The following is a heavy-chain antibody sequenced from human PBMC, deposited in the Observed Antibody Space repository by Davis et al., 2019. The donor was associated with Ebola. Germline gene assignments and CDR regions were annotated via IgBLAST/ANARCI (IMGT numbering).Heavy chain of an antibody. D-gene: IGHD4-11*01. CDR1: GGSIISSSYC. CDR3: ARDRYSTVTTFYGMDV. V-gene: IGHV4-39*07. J-gene: IGHJ6*02. Sequence: MPSETLSLTCTVSGGSIISSSYCWGWVRQPPGKGLEWIGYICYSGSTNYNPSLKSRVTISVDTSKNQFSLKLSSVTAADTAIYYCARDRYSTVTTFYGMDVWGQGTTVTVS. CDR2: ICYSGST.